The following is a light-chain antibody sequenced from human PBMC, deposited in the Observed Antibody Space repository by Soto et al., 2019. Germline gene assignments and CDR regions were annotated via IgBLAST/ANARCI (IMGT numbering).Light chain of an antibody. CDR2: DVT. CDR3: SSYGSSNTVV. V-gene: IGLV2-14*01. CDR1: SSDIGGYNS. J-gene: IGLJ3*02. Sequence: QSALTQPASVSGSPGQSITISCTGTSSDIGGYNSVSWYQQHPGKVPKPLIFDVTNRPSRISNRFSGSKSGNTASLTLSGLQAEDEADYYCSSYGSSNTVVFGGGTKVTVL.